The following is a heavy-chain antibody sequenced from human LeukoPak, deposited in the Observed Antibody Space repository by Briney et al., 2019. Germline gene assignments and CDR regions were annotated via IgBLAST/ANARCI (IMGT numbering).Heavy chain of an antibody. D-gene: IGHD4-17*01. CDR3: ARGQTTVTN. CDR1: GFTFSSYW. Sequence: HPGGSLRLSCAASGFTFSSYWMSWVRQAPGKGREWVANIKQDGSEKYYVDSVRGRFTITRDNAKNSLYLQMNSLRAEDTAVYFCARGQTTVTNWGQGTLVTVSS. J-gene: IGHJ4*02. V-gene: IGHV3-7*03. CDR2: IKQDGSEK.